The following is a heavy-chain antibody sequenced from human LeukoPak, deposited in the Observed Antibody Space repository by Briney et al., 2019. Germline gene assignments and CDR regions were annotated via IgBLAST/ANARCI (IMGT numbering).Heavy chain of an antibody. CDR2: IKHDGST. CDR1: GGSFSGDF. D-gene: IGHD3-10*01. Sequence: SETLSLTCAVYGGSFSGDFWSWLRQSPGKGLEWIGEIKHDGSTTYNPSLESRVTISVDTSENQFSLKLSSVTAADTAVYYCARSRGFNWFDPWGQGTLVTVSS. J-gene: IGHJ5*02. CDR3: ARSRGFNWFDP. V-gene: IGHV4-34*01.